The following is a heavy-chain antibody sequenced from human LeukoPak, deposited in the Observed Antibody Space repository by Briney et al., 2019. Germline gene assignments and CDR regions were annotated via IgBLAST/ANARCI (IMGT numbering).Heavy chain of an antibody. CDR1: GFTFNNYD. CDR2: ITSGGDTT. CDR3: AKDHVKVAASLSSGWEVFDY. V-gene: IGHV3-23*01. J-gene: IGHJ4*02. Sequence: GGSLRLSCAASGFTFNNYDMGWVRQAPGKGLEWVSTITSGGDTTYYADSVKGRFTISRDNSKTTVYLQMNSLRAEDTAVYYCAKDHVKVAASLSSGWEVFDYWGQGTLVTVSS. D-gene: IGHD6-19*01.